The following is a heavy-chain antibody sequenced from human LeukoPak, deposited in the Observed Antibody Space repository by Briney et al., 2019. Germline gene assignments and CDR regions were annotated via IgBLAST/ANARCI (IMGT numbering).Heavy chain of an antibody. V-gene: IGHV3-30*02. D-gene: IGHD3-10*02. CDR1: GFTFSWFG. CDR3: AELGITMIGGV. J-gene: IGHJ6*04. CDR2: IRTDGSIK. Sequence: GGSLRLSCAASGFTFSWFGMHWVRQAPGKGLEWVTFIRTDGSIKYYADSVKGRFTISRDNAKNSLYLQMNSLRAEDTAVYYCAELGITMIGGVWGKGTTVTISS.